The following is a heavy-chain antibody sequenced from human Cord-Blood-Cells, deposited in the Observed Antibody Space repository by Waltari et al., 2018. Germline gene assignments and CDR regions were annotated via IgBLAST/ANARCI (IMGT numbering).Heavy chain of an antibody. CDR1: GGSISSGSYS. Sequence: QVQLQESGPGLVKPSQTLSLTCTVSGGSISSGSYSWSWIRQPPGKGLAWIGYIYTSGSTNYNPSLKSRVTISVDTSKNQFSLKLSSVTAADTAVYYCARDLQATPYYDFWSGYPDAFDIWGQGTMVTVSS. CDR2: IYTSGST. CDR3: ARDLQATPYYDFWSGYPDAFDI. V-gene: IGHV4-61*09. D-gene: IGHD3-3*01. J-gene: IGHJ3*02.